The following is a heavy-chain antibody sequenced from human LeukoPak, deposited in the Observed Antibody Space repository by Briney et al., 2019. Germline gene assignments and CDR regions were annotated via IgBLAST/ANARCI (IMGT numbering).Heavy chain of an antibody. J-gene: IGHJ4*02. D-gene: IGHD3-22*01. V-gene: IGHV3-23*01. CDR3: AKAYDSSPAEY. CDR2: ITSGGNT. CDR1: GFTFSSSG. Sequence: GGSLRLSCAASGFTFSSSGMSWVRQAPGQGLEWVSGITSGGNTYYADSVKGRFTVSRDNSKNTLFLQMNSLRAEDTALYYCAKAYDSSPAEYWGQGTLVTVSS.